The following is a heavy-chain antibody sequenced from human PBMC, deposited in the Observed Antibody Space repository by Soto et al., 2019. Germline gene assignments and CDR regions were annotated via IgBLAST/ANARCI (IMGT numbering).Heavy chain of an antibody. J-gene: IGHJ5*02. CDR1: GYTFTSYD. V-gene: IGHV1-8*01. CDR3: ARGLLVQQLFAPSWFDP. D-gene: IGHD6-13*01. Sequence: QVQLVQSGAEVKKPGASVKVSCKASGYTFTSYDINWVRQATGQGLEWMGWMNPNSGNTGYAQKFQGRVTMTRNTAISTAYMELSSLRSEDTAVYYCARGLLVQQLFAPSWFDPWGQGTLVTVSS. CDR2: MNPNSGNT.